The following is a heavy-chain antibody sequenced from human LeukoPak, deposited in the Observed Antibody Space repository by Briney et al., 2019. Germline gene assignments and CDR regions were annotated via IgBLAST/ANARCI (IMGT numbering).Heavy chain of an antibody. V-gene: IGHV1-2*02. CDR1: GYTFTGYY. D-gene: IGHD3-10*01. J-gene: IGHJ6*03. CDR2: INPNSGGT. Sequence: ASVKVSCKASGYTFTGYYMHWVRQAPGQGLEWMGWINPNSGGTHYAQKFQGRVTMTRDTSISTAYMELSRLRSDDTAVYYCARDLDSFSWFGGLFGCYYYMDVWGQRDHGHHLL. CDR3: ARDLDSFSWFGGLFGCYYYMDV.